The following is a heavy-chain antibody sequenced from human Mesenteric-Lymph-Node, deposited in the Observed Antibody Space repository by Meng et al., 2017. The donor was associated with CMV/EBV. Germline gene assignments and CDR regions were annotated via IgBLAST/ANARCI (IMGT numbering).Heavy chain of an antibody. D-gene: IGHD1-26*01. CDR3: ARSIVGATWYFDY. CDR1: GGSFSGYY. V-gene: IGHV4-34*01. J-gene: IGHJ4*02. CDR2: INHSGST. Sequence: AVYGGSFSGYYWSWIRQPPGKGLEWIGEINHSGSTNYNPSLKSRVTISVDTSKNQFSLKLSSVTAADTAVYYCARSIVGATWYFDYWGQGTLVTVSS.